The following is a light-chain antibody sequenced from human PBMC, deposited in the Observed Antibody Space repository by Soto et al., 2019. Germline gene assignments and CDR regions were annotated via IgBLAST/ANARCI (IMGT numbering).Light chain of an antibody. J-gene: IGKJ2*01. Sequence: EIVLTQSPGTLSLSPGERATLSCRASQSVSSSYLAWYQQKSGQAPRLLIYGASSRATGSPDRFSGSGSWTDFTLTISRLEPEDFVVYYCQQYGSSPPYTFGQGTKLEIK. V-gene: IGKV3-20*01. CDR2: GAS. CDR3: QQYGSSPPYT. CDR1: QSVSSSY.